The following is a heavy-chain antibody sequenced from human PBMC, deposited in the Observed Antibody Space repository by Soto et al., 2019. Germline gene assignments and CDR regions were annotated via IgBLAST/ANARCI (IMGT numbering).Heavy chain of an antibody. V-gene: IGHV1-69*01. Sequence: QVQLVQSGAEVKKPGSSVKVSCKASGGTFSSYAISWVRQAPGQGLEWMGGIIPIFGTANYAQKFQGRVTSTADESTNTDYMELNSLRSEDTAVYYCARGELERLFHAFDIWGQGTMVTVSS. CDR2: IIPIFGTA. D-gene: IGHD1-1*01. CDR1: GGTFSSYA. CDR3: ARGELERLFHAFDI. J-gene: IGHJ3*02.